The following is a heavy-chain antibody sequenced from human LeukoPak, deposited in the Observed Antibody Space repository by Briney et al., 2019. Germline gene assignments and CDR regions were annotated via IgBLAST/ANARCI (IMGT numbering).Heavy chain of an antibody. Sequence: SQTLSLTCAVSGGSISSGGYSWSWVRQPPGEGLDWVGYIYHSGSTYYNPSLQSRVTISLDRSKNQFSLKLSSMTAADTAVYYCARHLVNWFDPWGQGTLVTVSS. V-gene: IGHV4-30-2*01. CDR2: IYHSGST. D-gene: IGHD3-9*01. CDR3: ARHLVNWFDP. J-gene: IGHJ5*02. CDR1: GGSISSGGYS.